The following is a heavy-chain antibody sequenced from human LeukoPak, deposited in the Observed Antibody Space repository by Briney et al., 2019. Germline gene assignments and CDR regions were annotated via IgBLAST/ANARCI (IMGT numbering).Heavy chain of an antibody. J-gene: IGHJ5*02. CDR3: AREARIAAAGPPDWFDH. CDR1: GGTFSSYA. Sequence: SVKVSCKASGGTFSSYAISWVRQAPGQGLEWMGGIIPIFGTANYAQKFQGRVTITADEPTSTAYMELSSLRSEDTAVYYCAREARIAAAGPPDWFDHWGQGTLVTVSS. CDR2: IIPIFGTA. D-gene: IGHD6-13*01. V-gene: IGHV1-69*13.